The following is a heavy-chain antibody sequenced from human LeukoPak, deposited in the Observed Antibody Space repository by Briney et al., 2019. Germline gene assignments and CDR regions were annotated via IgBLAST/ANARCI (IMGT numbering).Heavy chain of an antibody. Sequence: PGGSLRLSCAASGFTFSSSAMSWVRQAPGKGLEWVSTISGSGDRTYYADSVKGRLTISRDNSKNTLYLQMNSLRGEDTAIYYCAKDFRYCSGGGCYGWFDPWGQGTLVTVSS. V-gene: IGHV3-23*01. CDR2: ISGSGDRT. J-gene: IGHJ5*02. D-gene: IGHD2-15*01. CDR3: AKDFRYCSGGGCYGWFDP. CDR1: GFTFSSSA.